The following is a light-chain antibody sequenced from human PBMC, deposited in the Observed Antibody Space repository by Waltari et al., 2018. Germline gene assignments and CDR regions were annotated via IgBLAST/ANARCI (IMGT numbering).Light chain of an antibody. CDR1: QSVSRN. CDR3: QQRTNSWT. CDR2: DAS. Sequence: EIVLTQSPATLSLSPWDRATLSCRASQSVSRNLVWYQQKHGQAPRLLIYDASNRATGIPARFSGSGSGTDFTLTISSLEPEDFAVYYCQQRTNSWTFGQGTKVEIK. J-gene: IGKJ1*01. V-gene: IGKV3-11*01.